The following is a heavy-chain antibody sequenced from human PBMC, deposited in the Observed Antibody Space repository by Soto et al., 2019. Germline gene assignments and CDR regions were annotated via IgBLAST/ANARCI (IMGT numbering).Heavy chain of an antibody. D-gene: IGHD3-3*01. CDR3: ASSTFFGAIALTSKTWVDP. J-gene: IGHJ5*02. CDR2: FITVCSAT. Sequence: QVHLRQSGAEVKKPGSSVKFSCKASGGTFNKYACSWVRHAPGQVLEWMGGFITVCSATHYAQNFQGRVTISANESTKTVYLDLSSMRSEDTAVYFCASSTFFGAIALTSKTWVDPWGQGTLVIVSP. V-gene: IGHV1-69*01. CDR1: GGTFNKYA.